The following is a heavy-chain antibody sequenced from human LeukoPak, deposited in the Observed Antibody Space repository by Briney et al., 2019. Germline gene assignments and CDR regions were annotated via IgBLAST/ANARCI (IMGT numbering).Heavy chain of an antibody. CDR3: ARDPALLYDFWSGYSRTFDY. Sequence: GRSLRLSCAASGFTFSSYGMHWVRQAPGKGLEWVAVIWNDGSNKYYADSVKRRLTISRDNSKNTLYLQMNSLRAEDTAVYYCARDPALLYDFWSGYSRTFDYWGQGTLVTV. CDR1: GFTFSSYG. J-gene: IGHJ4*02. D-gene: IGHD3-3*01. V-gene: IGHV3-33*01. CDR2: IWNDGSNK.